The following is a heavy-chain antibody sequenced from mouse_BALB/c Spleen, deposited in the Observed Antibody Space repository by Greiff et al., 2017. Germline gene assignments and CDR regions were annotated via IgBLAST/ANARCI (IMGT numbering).Heavy chain of an antibody. V-gene: IGHV7-3*02. J-gene: IGHJ3*01. CDR3: ARDFYYGSSLAWFAY. Sequence: EVKLMESGGGLVQPGGSLRLSCATSGFTFTDYYMSWVRQPPGKALEWLGFIRNKANDYTTEYSASVKGRFTISRDNSQSILYLQMNTLRAEDSATYYCARDFYYGSSLAWFAYWGQGTLVTVSA. D-gene: IGHD1-1*01. CDR2: IRNKANDYTT. CDR1: GFTFTDYY.